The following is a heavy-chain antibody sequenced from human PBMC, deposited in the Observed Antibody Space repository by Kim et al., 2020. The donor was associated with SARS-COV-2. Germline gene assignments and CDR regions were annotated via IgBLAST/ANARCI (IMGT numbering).Heavy chain of an antibody. Sequence: DGGTTDYAAPLKGIFTISRDDSKNTLYLQMNSLKTEDTAVYYCSSGYPDYWGQGTLVTVSS. V-gene: IGHV3-15*01. CDR3: SSGYPDY. J-gene: IGHJ4*02. CDR2: DGGTT. D-gene: IGHD3-22*01.